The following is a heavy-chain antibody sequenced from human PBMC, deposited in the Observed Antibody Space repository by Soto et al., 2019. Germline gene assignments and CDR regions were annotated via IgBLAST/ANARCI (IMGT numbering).Heavy chain of an antibody. V-gene: IGHV1-2*04. D-gene: IGHD1-26*01. J-gene: IGHJ4*02. CDR2: INPNSGGT. Sequence: QEQLVQSGAEVKKPGASVKVSCKASGYTFTGYYMHWVRQAPGQGLEWMGWINPNSGGTNYAQKFQGWVTMTRDTSISTAYMELSRLRSDDTAVYYCARDWNSGSQLVYFDYWGLGTLVTVSS. CDR1: GYTFTGYY. CDR3: ARDWNSGSQLVYFDY.